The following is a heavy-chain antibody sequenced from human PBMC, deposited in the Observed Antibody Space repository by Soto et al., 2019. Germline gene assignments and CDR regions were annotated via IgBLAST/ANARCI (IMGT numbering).Heavy chain of an antibody. D-gene: IGHD3-10*01. J-gene: IGHJ5*02. Sequence: SETLSLTCTVSDDSIGRSNYFWGWIRQPPGKGLEWIGYIFYSGNTHYNPSLKSRVTISLDTSNHQFSLKLSSVTAADTAVYYCARGLWFGELSRENNWFDPWGQGTLVTVSS. CDR3: ARGLWFGELSRENNWFDP. V-gene: IGHV4-39*07. CDR1: DDSIGRSNYF. CDR2: IFYSGNT.